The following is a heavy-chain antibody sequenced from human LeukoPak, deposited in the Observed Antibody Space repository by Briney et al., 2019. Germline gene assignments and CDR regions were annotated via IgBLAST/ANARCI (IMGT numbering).Heavy chain of an antibody. V-gene: IGHV3-23*01. CDR3: AKDKGYCSSTSCYTIFDY. D-gene: IGHD2-2*02. Sequence: PGGSLRLSCSASGFTFSSYAMHWVRQAPGKGLEWVSAISGSGGSTYYADSVKGRFTISRDNSKNTLYLQMNSLRAEDTAVYYCAKDKGYCSSTSCYTIFDYWGQGTLVTVSS. J-gene: IGHJ4*02. CDR1: GFTFSSYA. CDR2: ISGSGGST.